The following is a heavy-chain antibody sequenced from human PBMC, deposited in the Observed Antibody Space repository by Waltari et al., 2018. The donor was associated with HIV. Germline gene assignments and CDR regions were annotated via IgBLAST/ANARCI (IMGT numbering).Heavy chain of an antibody. V-gene: IGHV4-39*01. D-gene: IGHD2-15*01. CDR3: ARAVQGYCSGGSCENYFDY. CDR1: GGSISSSSYY. Sequence: QLQLQESGPGLVKPSETLSLTCTVSGGSISSSSYYWGWIRQPPGKGREGFGSIYYSGSTYDNPSLKSRGTISVDTSKNQFSLELSSVTAADTAVYYCARAVQGYCSGGSCENYFDYWGQGTLVTVSS. J-gene: IGHJ4*02. CDR2: IYYSGST.